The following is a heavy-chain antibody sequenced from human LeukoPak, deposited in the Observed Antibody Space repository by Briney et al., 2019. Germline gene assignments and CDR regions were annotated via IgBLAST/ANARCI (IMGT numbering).Heavy chain of an antibody. J-gene: IGHJ4*02. D-gene: IGHD2-15*01. CDR2: IRQDGSRK. Sequence: GGSLRLSCAASEFTFSEYWMTWVRQSPGKGLEWVANIRQDGSRKYYVDSVMSRFTISRDNAKNSLYLQMNSLRAEDTAVYYCAKTLGYCSGGGCYSGVIDYWGQGTLVTVSS. CDR3: AKTLGYCSGGGCYSGVIDY. CDR1: EFTFSEYW. V-gene: IGHV3-7*03.